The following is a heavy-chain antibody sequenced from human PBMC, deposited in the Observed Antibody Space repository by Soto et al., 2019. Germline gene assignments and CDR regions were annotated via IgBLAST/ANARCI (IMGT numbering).Heavy chain of an antibody. CDR3: VRDVYKVGASKRDAFDI. CDR2: IKQDGSEK. Sequence: GGSLRLSCAASGFTFSSYWMTWVRQAPGKGLEWVANIKQDGSEKNYVDSVKGRFTISRDNAKNSLYLQMNSLRAEDTAVFYCVRDVYKVGASKRDAFDIWSQGTMVTVSS. CDR1: GFTFSSYW. J-gene: IGHJ3*02. D-gene: IGHD1-26*01. V-gene: IGHV3-7*01.